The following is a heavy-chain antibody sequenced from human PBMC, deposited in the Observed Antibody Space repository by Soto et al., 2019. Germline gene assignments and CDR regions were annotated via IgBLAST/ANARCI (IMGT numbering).Heavy chain of an antibody. V-gene: IGHV3-30*18. J-gene: IGHJ4*02. CDR2: ISSDESNK. CDR3: AKDEWSCTNGVCYHFFDL. Sequence: QVQLVESGGGVVQPGESLRVSCAASGFAFSRNAMHWVRQAPGQGLEWVAQISSDESNKFYADSVKGRFTISRDNSKDMVFLHLSSLRVEDTAVYFCAKDEWSCTNGVCYHFFDLWGQGSLVTVSS. D-gene: IGHD2-8*01. CDR1: GFAFSRNA.